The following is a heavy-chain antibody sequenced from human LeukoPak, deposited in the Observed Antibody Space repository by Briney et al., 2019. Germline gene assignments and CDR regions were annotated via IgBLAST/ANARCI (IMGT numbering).Heavy chain of an antibody. J-gene: IGHJ4*02. CDR1: EYTFTIYY. CDR3: ATQRGSYLWGTDFDY. Sequence: ASVKVSCKASEYTFTIYYIHWVRQAPGQGLEWMGWINPNTGGTNFAQKFQGRVTMTRDTSISTAYMELSRLRSDDTAVYYCATQRGSYLWGTDFDYWGQGTLVTVSS. CDR2: INPNTGGT. V-gene: IGHV1-2*02. D-gene: IGHD3-16*01.